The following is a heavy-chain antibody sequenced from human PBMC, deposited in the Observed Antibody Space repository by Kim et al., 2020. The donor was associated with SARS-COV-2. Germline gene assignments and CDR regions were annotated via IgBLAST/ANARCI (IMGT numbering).Heavy chain of an antibody. V-gene: IGHV1-69*13. CDR2: IIPIFGTA. Sequence: SVKVSCKASGGTFSSYAISWVRQAPGQGLEWMGGIIPIFGTANYAQKFQGRVTITADESTSTAYMELSSLRSEDTAVYYCARDPEAAGTYYYYGMDVWGQGTTVTVSS. J-gene: IGHJ6*02. CDR1: GGTFSSYA. CDR3: ARDPEAAGTYYYYGMDV. D-gene: IGHD6-13*01.